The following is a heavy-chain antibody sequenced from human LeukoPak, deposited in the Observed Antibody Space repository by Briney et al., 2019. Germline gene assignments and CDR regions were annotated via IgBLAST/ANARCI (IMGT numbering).Heavy chain of an antibody. CDR1: GFTFSSYW. CDR2: IKKDGSEK. CDR3: ATGRWLRLFDY. D-gene: IGHD5-24*01. J-gene: IGHJ4*02. V-gene: IGHV3-7*02. Sequence: GGSLRLSCAASGFTFSSYWMNWVRQAPGKGLEWVANIKKDGSEKYYVDSVKGRFTISRDNSKSTLYLQMNSLRVEDTAVYYCATGRWLRLFDYWGQGTLVTVSS.